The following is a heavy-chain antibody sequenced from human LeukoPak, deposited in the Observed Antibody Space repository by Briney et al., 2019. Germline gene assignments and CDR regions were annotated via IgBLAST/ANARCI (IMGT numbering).Heavy chain of an antibody. Sequence: SETLSLTCTVSGGSISSYYWSWIRQPPGKGLEWIGYIYYSGSTNYNPSLKSRVTISVDTSKNQFSLKLSSVTAVDTAVYYCARVPGYCSSTSCYTNWFDPWGQGTLVTVSS. D-gene: IGHD2-2*02. J-gene: IGHJ5*02. V-gene: IGHV4-59*01. CDR3: ARVPGYCSSTSCYTNWFDP. CDR1: GGSISSYY. CDR2: IYYSGST.